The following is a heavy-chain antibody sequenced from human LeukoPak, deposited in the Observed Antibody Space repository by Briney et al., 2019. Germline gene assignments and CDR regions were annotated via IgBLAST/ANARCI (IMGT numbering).Heavy chain of an antibody. V-gene: IGHV7-4-1*02. Sequence: ASVKVSCKASGYTFTSYAMNWVRQAPGQGLEWMGWINTNTGNPTYAQGFTGRFVFSLDTSVSTAYLQISSLKAEDTAVYYCARVGYCGSGSYYFRAIFDPWGQGTLVTVSS. J-gene: IGHJ5*02. D-gene: IGHD3-10*01. CDR3: ARVGYCGSGSYYFRAIFDP. CDR2: INTNTGNP. CDR1: GYTFTSYA.